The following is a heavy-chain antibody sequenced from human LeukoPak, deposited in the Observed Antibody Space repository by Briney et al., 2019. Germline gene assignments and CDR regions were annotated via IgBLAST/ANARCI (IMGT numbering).Heavy chain of an antibody. J-gene: IGHJ5*02. Sequence: GASVTVSCTSSGYTFTIYGISWVRQAPGQGLELMGWISAYNGNTNYAQKLQGRVTMTTDTSTSTAYMELRSLRSDDTAVYYCARDRYDFWSGYHSRAGWFDPWGQGTLVTVSS. D-gene: IGHD3-3*01. CDR1: GYTFTIYG. CDR3: ARDRYDFWSGYHSRAGWFDP. CDR2: ISAYNGNT. V-gene: IGHV1-18*01.